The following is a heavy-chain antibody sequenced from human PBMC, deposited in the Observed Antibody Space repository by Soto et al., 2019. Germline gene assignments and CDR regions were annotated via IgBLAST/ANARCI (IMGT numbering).Heavy chain of an antibody. J-gene: IGHJ5*02. D-gene: IGHD3-3*01. CDR3: ARERSDTTYYDFWSGSWGWFDP. Sequence: GGSLRLSCAASGFTFSSYGMHWVRQAPGKGLEWVAVIWYDGSNKYYADSVKGRFTISRDNSKNTLYLQMNSLRAEDTAVYYCARERSDTTYYDFWSGSWGWFDPWGQGTLVTVSS. CDR1: GFTFSSYG. V-gene: IGHV3-33*01. CDR2: IWYDGSNK.